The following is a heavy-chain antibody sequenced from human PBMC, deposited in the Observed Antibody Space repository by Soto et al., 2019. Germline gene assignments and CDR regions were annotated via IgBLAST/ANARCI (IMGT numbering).Heavy chain of an antibody. Sequence: EVQLLESGEGLVQPGGSLRLCCAASGFTFSNYAVTWVRQAPGKGLEWVSTISGSGGSTYYADSVKGRFTISRDNSKNTLYLQMNSLRAEDTAVYYCSKDQGSSWYEIDYWGQGTLVTVSS. V-gene: IGHV3-23*01. CDR1: GFTFSNYA. CDR2: ISGSGGST. J-gene: IGHJ4*02. D-gene: IGHD6-13*01. CDR3: SKDQGSSWYEIDY.